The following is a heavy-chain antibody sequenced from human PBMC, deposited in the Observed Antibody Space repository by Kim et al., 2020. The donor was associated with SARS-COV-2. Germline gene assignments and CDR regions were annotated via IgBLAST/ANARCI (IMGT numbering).Heavy chain of an antibody. V-gene: IGHV3-33*01. CDR3: ARDGSRGWFDP. D-gene: IGHD3-10*01. CDR1: GFTFSSYG. Sequence: GGSLRLSCAASGFTFSSYGMHWVRQAPGKGLEWVAVIWYDGSNKYYADSVKGRFTISRDNSKNTLYLQMNSLRAEDTAVYYCARDGSRGWFDPWGQGTLVTVSS. CDR2: IWYDGSNK. J-gene: IGHJ5*02.